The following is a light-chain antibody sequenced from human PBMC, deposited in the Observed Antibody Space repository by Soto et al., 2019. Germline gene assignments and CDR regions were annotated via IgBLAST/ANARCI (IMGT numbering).Light chain of an antibody. CDR3: SSYTSSSTPLYV. V-gene: IGLV2-14*01. Sequence: QSALTQPASVSGSPGQSITISCTGTSSDVGGYSYVSWYQQHPGKAPKLMIYDVSNRPSGVSNRFSGSKSGNTASLTISGLQAEDEADYYCSSYTSSSTPLYVFGTGTKV. CDR1: SSDVGGYSY. J-gene: IGLJ1*01. CDR2: DVS.